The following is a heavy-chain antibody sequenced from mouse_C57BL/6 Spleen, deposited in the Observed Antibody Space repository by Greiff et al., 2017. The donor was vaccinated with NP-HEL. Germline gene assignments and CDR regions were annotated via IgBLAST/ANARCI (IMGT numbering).Heavy chain of an antibody. CDR2: ISNGGGST. J-gene: IGHJ4*01. Sequence: EVKLVESGGGLVQPGGSLKLSCAASGFTFSDYYMYWVRQTPEKRLEWVAYISNGGGSTYYPDTVKGRFTISRDNAKNTLYLQMSRLKSEDTAMYYCASSTVVATKAMDYWGQGTSVTVSS. CDR3: ASSTVVATKAMDY. V-gene: IGHV5-12*01. D-gene: IGHD1-1*01. CDR1: GFTFSDYY.